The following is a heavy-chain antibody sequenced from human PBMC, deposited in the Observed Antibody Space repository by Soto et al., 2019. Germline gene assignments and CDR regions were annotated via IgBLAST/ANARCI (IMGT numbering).Heavy chain of an antibody. J-gene: IGHJ4*02. CDR3: AREKYDILTGYEPYYFDY. CDR2: IKQDGSEK. D-gene: IGHD3-9*01. CDR1: GFTFSSYW. V-gene: IGHV3-7*03. Sequence: GGSLRLSCAASGFTFSSYWMSWVRQAPGKGLEWVANIKQDGSEKYYVDSVKGRFTISGDNAKNSLYLQMNSLRAEDTAVYYCAREKYDILTGYEPYYFDYWGQGTLVTVSS.